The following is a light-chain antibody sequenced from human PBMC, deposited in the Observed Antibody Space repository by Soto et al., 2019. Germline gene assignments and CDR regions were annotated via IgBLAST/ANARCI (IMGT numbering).Light chain of an antibody. CDR2: GSS. CDR1: QNIRSNY. V-gene: IGKV3-20*01. Sequence: EIVLTQSPGTLSLSPGQRATLSCRASQNIRSNYVAWYQQKPGQAPRLLIFGSSSTATGIPDRFSASGSGTDFALTICRLEPEDFAVYYCQQYGYEPLTFGGGTKVEI. J-gene: IGKJ4*01. CDR3: QQYGYEPLT.